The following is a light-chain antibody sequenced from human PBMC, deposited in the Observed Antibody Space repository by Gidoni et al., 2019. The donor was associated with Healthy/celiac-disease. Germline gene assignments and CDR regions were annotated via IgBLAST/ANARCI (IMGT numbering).Light chain of an antibody. Sequence: VVTQSPDPLAVSLGEKATINCKSSKSVLASSNNKNYLAWYQQKPGQPPKLLIYWASTRESGVPDRFSGSGSGTDFTLTISSLQAEDVAVYYCQQYYSTPWTFGQGTKVEIK. CDR1: KSVLASSNNKNY. CDR3: QQYYSTPWT. V-gene: IGKV4-1*01. CDR2: WAS. J-gene: IGKJ1*01.